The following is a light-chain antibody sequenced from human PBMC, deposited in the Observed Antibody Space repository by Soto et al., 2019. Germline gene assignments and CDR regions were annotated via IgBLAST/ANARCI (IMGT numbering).Light chain of an antibody. CDR1: QSVSSSY. J-gene: IGKJ2*01. CDR2: GAS. CDR3: QQYGSSPLYT. V-gene: IGKV3-20*01. Sequence: EIVLTQSPGTLSLSPGERATLSCRASQSVSSSYLAWYQQKPCQAPRLLIYGASSRATGIPDRFSGSGSGTDFPLTISRLEAEDFAVYYCQQYGSSPLYTFGQGTKREIK.